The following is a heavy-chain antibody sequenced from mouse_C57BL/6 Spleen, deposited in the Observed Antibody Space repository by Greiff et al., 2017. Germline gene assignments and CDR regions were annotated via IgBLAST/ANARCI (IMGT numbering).Heavy chain of an antibody. CDR2: ISYDGSN. CDR1: GYSITSDYY. Sequence: EVQRVESGPGLVKPSQSLSLTCSVTGYSITSDYYWNWIRPFPGSKLEWMGYISYDGSNNYNPSLNNRISITRDTSQNQFFLKLYSVTTEDTTTYYCARDHCYYPFAYWGQGTLVTVSA. J-gene: IGHJ3*01. V-gene: IGHV3-6*01. CDR3: ARDHCYYPFAY. D-gene: IGHD2-3*01.